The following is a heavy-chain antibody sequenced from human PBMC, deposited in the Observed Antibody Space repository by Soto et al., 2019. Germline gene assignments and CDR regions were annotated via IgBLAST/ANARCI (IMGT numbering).Heavy chain of an antibody. V-gene: IGHV3-30*14. CDR1: GVTFASYA. CDR2: ISYDGKKE. J-gene: IGHJ4*02. CDR3: ARDPGGDHWGLERYFDY. D-gene: IGHD2-21*01. Sequence: HPGGSLRLSCAGSGVTFASYAMHWVRQAPGKGLEWMALISYDGKKEYYADSVKGRFTISRDNSKNTLYVQINSLRPEDTAVYFCARDPGGDHWGLERYFDYWGQGTPVTVSS.